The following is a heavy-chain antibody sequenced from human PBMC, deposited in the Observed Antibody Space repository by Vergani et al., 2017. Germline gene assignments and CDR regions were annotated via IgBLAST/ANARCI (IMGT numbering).Heavy chain of an antibody. CDR1: GGSISSSSYY. V-gene: IGHV4-39*01. CDR2: IYYSGST. D-gene: IGHD3-3*01. J-gene: IGHJ6*03. Sequence: QLQLQESGPGLVKPSETLSLTCTVSGGSISSSSYYWGWIRQPPGKGLEWIGSIYYSGSTYYIPSLKSRVTISVDTSKNQFSLKLSSVTAADTAVYYCASTYYDFWSGYYVYYYYYYMDVWGKGTTVTVSS. CDR3: ASTYYDFWSGYYVYYYYYYMDV.